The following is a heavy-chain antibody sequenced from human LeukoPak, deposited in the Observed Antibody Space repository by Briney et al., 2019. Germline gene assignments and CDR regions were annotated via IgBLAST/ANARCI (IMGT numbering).Heavy chain of an antibody. D-gene: IGHD2-15*01. CDR3: ARDQGYCSGGSCYELRNYYGMDV. Sequence: PGGSLRLSCAASGFTFSDYYMSWTRQAPGKGLEWVSYISSSGSTIYYADSVKGRFTISRDNAKNSLYLQMNSLRAEDTAVYYCARDQGYCSGGSCYELRNYYGMDVWGQGTTVTVSS. CDR2: ISSSGSTI. CDR1: GFTFSDYY. V-gene: IGHV3-11*04. J-gene: IGHJ6*02.